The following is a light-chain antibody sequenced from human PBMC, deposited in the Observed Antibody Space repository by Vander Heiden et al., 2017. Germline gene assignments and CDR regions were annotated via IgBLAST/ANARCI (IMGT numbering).Light chain of an antibody. V-gene: IGLV1-40*01. CDR2: GNN. CDR3: QSYDSSLRGV. J-gene: IGLJ3*02. CDR1: SPNIGAGYA. Sequence: QSVLTQPPSVSGAPGQRVTISCTGSSPNIGAGYAVHWYQQLPGTAPKLLHYGNNNPPSGVPGRFSGSKSGTSASLAITGLQAEDEADYYCQSYDSSLRGVFGGGTKLTVL.